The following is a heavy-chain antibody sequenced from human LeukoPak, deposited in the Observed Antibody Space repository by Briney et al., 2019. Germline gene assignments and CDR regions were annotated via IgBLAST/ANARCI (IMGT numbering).Heavy chain of an antibody. CDR2: ISAYNANT. Sequence: GASVKVSCKASGYTFTSYGISWVRQAPGQGLEWMGWISAYNANTNFAQKFQGRVTMTTDTTTSTAYMELSSLRSEDTAVYYCARGVRGVRNYFDYWGQGTLVTVSS. J-gene: IGHJ4*02. CDR1: GYTFTSYG. D-gene: IGHD3-10*02. V-gene: IGHV1-18*01. CDR3: ARGVRGVRNYFDY.